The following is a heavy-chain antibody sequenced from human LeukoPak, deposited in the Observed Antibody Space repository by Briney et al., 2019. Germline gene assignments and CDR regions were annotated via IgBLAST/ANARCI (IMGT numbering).Heavy chain of an antibody. Sequence: GGSLTLFCAASGXTFSSYWMHWVRQAPGKGRVWVSRINSDGSSTSYADSVKGRFTISRDNAKNTLYLQMNSLRAEDTAVYYCARDPLWFGELRVYWGQGTLVTVSS. CDR1: GXTFSSYW. CDR2: INSDGSST. V-gene: IGHV3-74*01. CDR3: ARDPLWFGELRVY. J-gene: IGHJ4*02. D-gene: IGHD3-10*01.